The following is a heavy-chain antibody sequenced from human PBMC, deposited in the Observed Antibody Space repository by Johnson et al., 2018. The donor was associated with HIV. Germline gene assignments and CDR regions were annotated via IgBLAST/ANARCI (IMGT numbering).Heavy chain of an antibody. CDR1: GFIFSSYG. Sequence: QVQLVESGGGVVQPGRSVRLSCAASGFIFSSYGMHWVRQAPGKGLEWVAFIRYDGSNKYYADSVKGRFTISRDNAKNSLYLQMNSLRAEDTAVYYCARYGYRPEAAFDIWGQGTMVTVSS. J-gene: IGHJ3*02. V-gene: IGHV3-33*01. CDR3: ARYGYRPEAAFDI. D-gene: IGHD5-24*01. CDR2: IRYDGSNK.